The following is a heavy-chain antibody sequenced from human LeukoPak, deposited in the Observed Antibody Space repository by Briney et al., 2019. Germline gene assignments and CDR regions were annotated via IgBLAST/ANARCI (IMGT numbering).Heavy chain of an antibody. J-gene: IGHJ4*02. CDR1: GFTFSNAW. D-gene: IGHD1-1*01. V-gene: IGHV3-15*01. Sequence: GGSLRLSCAASGFTFSNAWMSWVRQAPGKGLEWVGRIKSKSDGGTTDYAAPVKGRFTISGDDSKNTLYLQMNSLETEDTAVYYCTTHSRLAATGTFDYWGQGTLVTVSS. CDR3: TTHSRLAATGTFDY. CDR2: IKSKSDGGTT.